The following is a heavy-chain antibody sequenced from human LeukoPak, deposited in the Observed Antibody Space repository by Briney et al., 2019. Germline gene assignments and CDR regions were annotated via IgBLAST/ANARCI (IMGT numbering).Heavy chain of an antibody. J-gene: IGHJ4*02. Sequence: ASVKVSCKASGYIFTGYYMRWVRQAPGQGLEWMGRINPNSGDTNSAQKFQGRITMTRDTSISTAYMELSRLRSDDTAMYYCARDDYVWGSYRSGDYWGQGTLVTVSS. CDR3: ARDDYVWGSYRSGDY. D-gene: IGHD3-16*02. V-gene: IGHV1-2*06. CDR1: GYIFTGYY. CDR2: INPNSGDT.